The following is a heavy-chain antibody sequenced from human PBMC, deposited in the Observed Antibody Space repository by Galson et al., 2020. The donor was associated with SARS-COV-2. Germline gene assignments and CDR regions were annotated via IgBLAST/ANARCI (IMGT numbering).Heavy chain of an antibody. CDR2: IKQDGSEK. V-gene: IGHV3-7*01. D-gene: IGHD3-10*01. CDR3: ARIFLVRGVLYEYFDY. J-gene: IGHJ4*02. Sequence: GESLKISCAASGFKFSSYWMSWVRQAPGKGLEWLANIKQDGSEKYYVDSVKGRFTISRDNAKNSLYLQMTSLRAEDTAVYFCARIFLVRGVLYEYFDYWGQGTLVSVSS. CDR1: GFKFSSYW.